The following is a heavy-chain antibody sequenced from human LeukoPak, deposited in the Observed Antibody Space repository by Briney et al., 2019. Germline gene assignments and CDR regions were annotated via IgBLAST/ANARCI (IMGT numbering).Heavy chain of an antibody. CDR3: AREYGDLDY. CDR2: IYPSGGT. D-gene: IGHD2-21*01. V-gene: IGHV4-4*07. CDR1: GGSISGFC. J-gene: IGHJ4*02. Sequence: PSETLSLTCTVSGGSISGFCWSWIRQPAGKGLEWIGRIYPSGGTNYNPSLKSRVTMSTDTSKNQFSLKLKSVTAADTAVYYCAREYGDLDYWGQGTLVTVSS.